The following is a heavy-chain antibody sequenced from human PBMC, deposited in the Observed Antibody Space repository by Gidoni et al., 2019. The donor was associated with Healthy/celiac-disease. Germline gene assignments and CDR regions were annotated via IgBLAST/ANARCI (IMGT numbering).Heavy chain of an antibody. J-gene: IGHJ4*02. CDR1: GFTFSSYA. V-gene: IGHV3-23*01. CDR3: AKDGYYDFWSGYQLR. CDR2: ISGSGGST. D-gene: IGHD3-3*01. Sequence: EVQLLESGGGLVQPGGSLRLSCAASGFTFSSYAMSWVRQAPGKGLEWVSAISGSGGSTYYADSVKGRFTISRDNSKNTLYRQMNSLRAEDTAVYYCAKDGYYDFWSGYQLRWGQGTLVTVSS.